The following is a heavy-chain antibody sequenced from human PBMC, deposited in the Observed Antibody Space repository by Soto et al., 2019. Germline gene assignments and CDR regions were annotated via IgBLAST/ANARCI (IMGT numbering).Heavy chain of an antibody. CDR3: ARDSELIAAAGISADY. D-gene: IGHD6-13*01. V-gene: IGHV1-18*01. CDR2: ISAYNGNT. CDR1: GYTFTSYG. J-gene: IGHJ4*02. Sequence: GASVKVSCKASGYTFTSYGISWVRQAPGQGLEWMGWISAYNGNTNYAQKLQGRVTMTTDTSTSTAYMELRGLRSDDTAVYYCARDSELIAAAGISADYWGQGTLVTVSS.